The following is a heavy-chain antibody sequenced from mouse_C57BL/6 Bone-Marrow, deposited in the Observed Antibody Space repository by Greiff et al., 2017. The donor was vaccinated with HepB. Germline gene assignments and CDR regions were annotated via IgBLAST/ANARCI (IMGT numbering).Heavy chain of an antibody. Sequence: VQVVESGAELVKPGASVKLSCKASGYTFTEYTIHWVKQRSGQGLEWIGWFYPGSGSIKYNEKFKDKATLTADKSSSTVYMELSRLTSEDSSVYFCARHEMALYDGWYFDVWGTGTTVTVSS. D-gene: IGHD2-3*01. CDR3: ARHEMALYDGWYFDV. CDR2: FYPGSGSI. CDR1: GYTFTEYT. V-gene: IGHV1-62-2*01. J-gene: IGHJ1*03.